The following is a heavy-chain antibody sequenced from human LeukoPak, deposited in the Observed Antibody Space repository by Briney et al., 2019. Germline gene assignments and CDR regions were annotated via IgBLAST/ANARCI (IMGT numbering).Heavy chain of an antibody. D-gene: IGHD2-15*01. J-gene: IGHJ4*02. Sequence: GASVKVSCKASGYTFTSYGISWVRQAPGQGLEWMGWISAYNGNTNYAQKLQGRVTMTRDTSTSTVYMELSSLRSEDTAVYYCARNLGYCSGGSCHFDYWGQGTLVTVSS. V-gene: IGHV1-18*01. CDR2: ISAYNGNT. CDR1: GYTFTSYG. CDR3: ARNLGYCSGGSCHFDY.